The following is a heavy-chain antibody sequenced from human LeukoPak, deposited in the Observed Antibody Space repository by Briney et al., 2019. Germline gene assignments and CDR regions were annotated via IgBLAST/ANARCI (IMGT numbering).Heavy chain of an antibody. CDR2: ISYDGSNK. Sequence: PGGSLRLSCAASGFTFSSYAMHWVRQAPGKGLEWVAVISYDGSNKYYADSVKGRFTISRDNANNSLYLQMNSLRAEDTAVYYCARDRNYFDSSDYYFDSWGQGTLVTVS. V-gene: IGHV3-30-3*01. CDR3: ARDRNYFDSSDYYFDS. J-gene: IGHJ4*02. CDR1: GFTFSSYA. D-gene: IGHD3-22*01.